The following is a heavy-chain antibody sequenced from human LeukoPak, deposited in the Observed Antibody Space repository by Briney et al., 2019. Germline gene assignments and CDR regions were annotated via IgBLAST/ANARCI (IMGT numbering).Heavy chain of an antibody. D-gene: IGHD2-2*01. CDR1: GFTFSSYD. J-gene: IGHJ4*02. CDR3: AKDGGGYCNNSSC. CDR2: ISYDGSNK. Sequence: GGSLRLSCAASGFTFSSYDMHWVRQAPGKGLEWVSVISYDGSNKYYADSVRGRFTIYRDNSKDTLYLQMNSLGAADTAVYYCAKDGGGYCNNSSCWGQGTLVTVSS. V-gene: IGHV3-30*18.